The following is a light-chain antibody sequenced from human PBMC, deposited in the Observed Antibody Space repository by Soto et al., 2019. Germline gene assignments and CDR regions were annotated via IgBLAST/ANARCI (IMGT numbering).Light chain of an antibody. CDR1: QSISSY. CDR2: DAS. CDR3: QQYNTYST. Sequence: DIQMTQSPSSLSASVGDRVTITCRASQSISSYLNWYKQKPGKAPQALIYDASSLKSGVPSRLSGNGSGTEFTLTISSLQPDDFATYYCQQYNTYSTFGQGTKVDIK. V-gene: IGKV1-5*01. J-gene: IGKJ1*01.